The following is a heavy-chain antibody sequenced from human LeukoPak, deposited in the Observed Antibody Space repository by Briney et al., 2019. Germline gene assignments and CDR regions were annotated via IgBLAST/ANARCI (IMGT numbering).Heavy chain of an antibody. CDR1: GGTFSSYA. CDR3: ARAENYYDSSGYYLPLGY. CDR2: IIPIFGTA. J-gene: IGHJ4*02. Sequence: PVKVSCKASGGTFSSYAISWVRQAPGQGLEWMGGIIPIFGTANYAQKFQGRVTITTDESTSTAYMELSSLRSEDTAVYYCARAENYYDSSGYYLPLGYWGQGTLVTVSS. V-gene: IGHV1-69*05. D-gene: IGHD3-22*01.